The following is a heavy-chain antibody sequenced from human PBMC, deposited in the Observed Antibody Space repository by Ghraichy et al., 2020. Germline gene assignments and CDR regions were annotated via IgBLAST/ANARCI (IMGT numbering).Heavy chain of an antibody. CDR2: IYYSGST. D-gene: IGHD6-19*01. Sequence: SLTCTVSGGSISSGYYYWTWIRQPPGKGLEWIGYIYYSGSTYYNPSLKSRVSISEDTSKNQFSLKLSSVTAADTAVYYCARGKAVAGTLYDYWGQGTLVTVSS. CDR3: ARGKAVAGTLYDY. J-gene: IGHJ4*02. CDR1: GGSISSGYYY. V-gene: IGHV4-30-4*01.